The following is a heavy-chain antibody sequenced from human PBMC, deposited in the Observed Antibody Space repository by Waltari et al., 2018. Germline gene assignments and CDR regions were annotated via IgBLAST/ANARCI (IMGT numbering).Heavy chain of an antibody. CDR3: TSEKVVVVPAAIRGRRTNWFDP. CDR2: IRSKAYGGTT. V-gene: IGHV3-49*04. Sequence: EVQLVESGGGLVQPGRSLRLSCTASGFTFGDYAMSWVRQAPGMGLEWVGFIRSKAYGGTTEYAASVKGRFTISRDDSKSIAYLQMNSLKTEDTAVYYCTSEKVVVVPAAIRGRRTNWFDPWGQGTLVTVSS. CDR1: GFTFGDYA. D-gene: IGHD2-2*02. J-gene: IGHJ5*02.